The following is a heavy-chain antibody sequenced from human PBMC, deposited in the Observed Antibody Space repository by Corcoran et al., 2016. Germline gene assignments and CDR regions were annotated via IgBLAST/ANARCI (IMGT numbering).Heavy chain of an antibody. J-gene: IGHJ4*02. CDR1: GFTFSNAW. V-gene: IGHV3-15*07. CDR3: TTDLFPTKTNY. Sequence: EVQLVESGGGLVKPGGSLRLSCAASGFTFSNAWMNWVRQAPGKGLEWVGRIKSKTDGGTTDYAAPVKGRFTISREDSKNTLYLQINSLKTEDTAVYYCTTDLFPTKTNYWGQGTLVTVSS. D-gene: IGHD4-17*01. CDR2: IKSKTDGGTT.